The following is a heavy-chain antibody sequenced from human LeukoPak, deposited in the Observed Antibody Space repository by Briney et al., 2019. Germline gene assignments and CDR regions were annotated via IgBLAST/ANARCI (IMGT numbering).Heavy chain of an antibody. J-gene: IGHJ4*02. D-gene: IGHD5-12*01. V-gene: IGHV5-51*01. CDR3: ARPNYPGYSGCDALYFDY. Sequence: GESLKISCKGSGYIFTSYWIGWVRQMPGKGLEWMGIIYPGDSDTRYSPSFQGQVTISADKSISTAYLQWSSLKASDTAMYYCARPNYPGYSGCDALYFDYWGQGTLVTVSS. CDR1: GYIFTSYW. CDR2: IYPGDSDT.